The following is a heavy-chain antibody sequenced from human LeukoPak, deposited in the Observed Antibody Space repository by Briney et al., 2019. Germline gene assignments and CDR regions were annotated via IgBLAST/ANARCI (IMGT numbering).Heavy chain of an antibody. Sequence: ASVKVSCKASGYTFTSYGISWVRQAPGQGLERMGWISAYNGNTNYAQKLQGRVTMTTDTSTSTAYMELRSLRSDDTAVYYCARDREQWLVPGWYFDLWGRGTLVTVSS. J-gene: IGHJ2*01. CDR1: GYTFTSYG. CDR3: ARDREQWLVPGWYFDL. D-gene: IGHD6-19*01. V-gene: IGHV1-18*01. CDR2: ISAYNGNT.